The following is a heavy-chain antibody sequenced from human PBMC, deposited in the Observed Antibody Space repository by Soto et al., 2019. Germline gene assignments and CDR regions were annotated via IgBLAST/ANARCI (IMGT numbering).Heavy chain of an antibody. V-gene: IGHV5-51*01. D-gene: IGHD3-22*01. CDR1: GHSFSAYW. CDR2: IFPGDSKT. Sequence: DVQLVQSGAEVRKPGESLKISCKTSGHSFSAYWIGWVRQMPGKGLEWMGIIFPGDSKTRYSPTFQGQVTISADKSINTAYRQWSSLKASYTAKYYCARRLYDTSGYRYFDYWGQGTLVTVSS. CDR3: ARRLYDTSGYRYFDY. J-gene: IGHJ4*02.